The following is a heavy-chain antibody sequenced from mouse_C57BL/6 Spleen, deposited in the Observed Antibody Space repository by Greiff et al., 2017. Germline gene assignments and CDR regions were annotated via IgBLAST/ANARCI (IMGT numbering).Heavy chain of an antibody. CDR1: GYTFTDYN. Sequence: EVQLQESGPELVKPGASVKMSCTASGYTFTDYNMHWVKQSHGKSLEWIGYINPNNGGTSYTQKFKGKAPLTVNKSSNTASLELRSLTSEDSAVYYFARKYYGISSVAYWGQGTTLTVSS. J-gene: IGHJ2*01. D-gene: IGHD1-1*01. CDR3: ARKYYGISSVAY. V-gene: IGHV1-22*01. CDR2: INPNNGGT.